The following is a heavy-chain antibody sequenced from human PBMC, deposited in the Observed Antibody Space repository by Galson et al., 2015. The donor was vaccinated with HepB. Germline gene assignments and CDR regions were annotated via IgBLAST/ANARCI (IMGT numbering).Heavy chain of an antibody. V-gene: IGHV3-7*03. CDR2: IKPDGTVQ. CDR3: ARDRDGGWSYDC. J-gene: IGHJ4*02. Sequence: SLRLSCAASRFTFSTYWMHWVRQAPGKGLEWVASIKPDGTVQVYVDSVKGRFTISRDNAKNSLSLQMNSLRVEDTALYYCARDRDGGWSYDCWGQGTLVTVSS. CDR1: RFTFSTYW. D-gene: IGHD6-19*01.